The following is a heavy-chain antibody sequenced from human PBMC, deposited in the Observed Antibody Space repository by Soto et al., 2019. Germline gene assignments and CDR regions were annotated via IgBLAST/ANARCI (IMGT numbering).Heavy chain of an antibody. CDR1: GFIFSSYE. Sequence: GGSLRLSCAVSGFIFSSYEMNWVRQAPGNGLEWISYISSSGGTKYYADSVKGRFTISRDNSRNMLYLQMNSLRAEDTAVYFCARDRHSTSSGYFESWGQGTLVTVSS. V-gene: IGHV3-48*03. CDR2: ISSSGGTK. J-gene: IGHJ4*02. D-gene: IGHD6-6*01. CDR3: ARDRHSTSSGYFES.